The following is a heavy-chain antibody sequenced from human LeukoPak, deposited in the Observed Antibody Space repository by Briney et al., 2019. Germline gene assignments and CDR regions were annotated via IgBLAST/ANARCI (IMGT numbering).Heavy chain of an antibody. D-gene: IGHD2-8*02. CDR3: ARSIGLTGGGVDV. CDR2: ITNGGSTI. V-gene: IGHV3-11*01. Sequence: GGSLRLSRAASGFTFSDYNMNWVRQAPGKGLEWVSYITNGGSTIHHADSVKGRFTISRDNAKKTLYLQMNSLRAEDTAVYYCARSIGLTGGGVDVWGQGTTVTVSS. CDR1: GFTFSDYN. J-gene: IGHJ6*02.